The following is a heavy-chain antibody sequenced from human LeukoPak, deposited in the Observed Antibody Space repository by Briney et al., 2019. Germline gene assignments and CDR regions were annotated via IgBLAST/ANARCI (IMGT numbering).Heavy chain of an antibody. J-gene: IGHJ4*02. V-gene: IGHV1-69*04. CDR3: ARGKAAGTAYYFDY. CDR2: IIPILGIA. D-gene: IGHD6-13*01. Sequence: GASVKVSCKASGGTFSSYAISWVRQAPGQGLEWMGRIIPILGIANYAQKFQGRVTITADKSTSTAYMELSSLRSEDTAVYYCARGKAAGTAYYFDYWGQGTLVTVSS. CDR1: GGTFSSYA.